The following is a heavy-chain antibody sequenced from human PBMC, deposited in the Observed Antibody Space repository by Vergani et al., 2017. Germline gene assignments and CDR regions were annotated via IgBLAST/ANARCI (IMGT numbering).Heavy chain of an antibody. CDR3: AIAWVFGLVTTIYYFDY. CDR2: INHSGST. V-gene: IGHV4-34*01. Sequence: QVQLQQWGAGLLKPSETLSLTCAVYGGSFSGYYWSWIRQPPGKGLEWIGEINHSGSTNYNPSLKSRVTISVDTSKNQFSLKLSSVTAADTAVYYCAIAWVFGLVTTIYYFDYWGQGTLVTVSS. J-gene: IGHJ4*02. CDR1: GGSFSGYY. D-gene: IGHD3-3*01.